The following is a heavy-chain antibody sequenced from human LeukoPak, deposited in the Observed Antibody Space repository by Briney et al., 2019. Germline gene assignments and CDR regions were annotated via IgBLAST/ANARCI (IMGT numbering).Heavy chain of an antibody. V-gene: IGHV3-30-3*01. CDR1: GFTFRNYA. J-gene: IGHJ5*02. D-gene: IGHD6-13*01. CDR3: ARDDTGYSSSWNWFDP. CDR2: VSSDGSNS. Sequence: PGGSLRLSCAASGFTFRNYAMHWVRQAPGKGLDWVAVVSSDGSNSYYADSVKGRFTISRDNSKNTLYLQVNTLRLEDTAVYYCARDDTGYSSSWNWFDPWGQGTLVTVSS.